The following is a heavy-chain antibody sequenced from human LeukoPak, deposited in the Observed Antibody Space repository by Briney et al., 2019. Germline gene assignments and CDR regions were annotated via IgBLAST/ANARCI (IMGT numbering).Heavy chain of an antibody. CDR2: ISWDGGSI. CDR1: GFTFGDYA. D-gene: IGHD3-22*01. J-gene: IGHJ5*02. V-gene: IGHV3-9*01. Sequence: GGSLRLSCVGSGFTFGDYAIRLVRQAPGKGLEWVSGISWDGGSIGYAESVKGRFTISRDNANNSLFLQMNSLRPEDTALYYCAKDAFYDSSGFYPNWFDPRGQGTLVTVSS. CDR3: AKDAFYDSSGFYPNWFDP.